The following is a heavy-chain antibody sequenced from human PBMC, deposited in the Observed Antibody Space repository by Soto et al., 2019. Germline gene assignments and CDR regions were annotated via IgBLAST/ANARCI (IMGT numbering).Heavy chain of an antibody. CDR3: AGQYGYSYGYVAS. CDR1: GGSISSNRHY. D-gene: IGHD5-18*01. J-gene: IGHJ5*02. CDR2: IYYSGAT. Sequence: QLQLQESGPGLAKPSETLSLTCTVSGGSISSNRHYWGWIRQSPGKGLECSGSIYYSGATYYNPFLRGRGSISVHTSKTQFSRRVNSVTASDPAVYYCAGQYGYSYGYVASWGQGSLVTVSA. V-gene: IGHV4-39*01.